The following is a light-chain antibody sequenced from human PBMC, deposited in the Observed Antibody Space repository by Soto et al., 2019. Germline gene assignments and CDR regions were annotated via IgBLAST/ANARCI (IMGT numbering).Light chain of an antibody. Sequence: DIVMTQCPATLSVSPGDRVILSGRASQSVNTNLAWFQQKPGQAPRLLIHDAFTRATGIPARFSGSGSGTDFTLAISSLQSEDYAVYYCQQYNNWPRTFGQGIKVEI. CDR2: DAF. CDR1: QSVNTN. J-gene: IGKJ1*01. V-gene: IGKV3-15*01. CDR3: QQYNNWPRT.